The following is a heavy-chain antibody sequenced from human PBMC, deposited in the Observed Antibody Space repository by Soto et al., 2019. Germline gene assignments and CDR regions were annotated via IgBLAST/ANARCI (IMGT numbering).Heavy chain of an antibody. Sequence: GASVKVSCKASGYTFTSYYMHWVRQAPGQGLEWMGIINPSGGSTSYAQKFQGRVTMTRDTSTSTVYMELSSLRSEDTAVYYCAKGPWIQLWLGYYYYYGMGVWGQGTTVTVSS. V-gene: IGHV1-46*01. CDR3: AKGPWIQLWLGYYYYYGMGV. D-gene: IGHD5-18*01. J-gene: IGHJ6*02. CDR1: GYTFTSYY. CDR2: INPSGGST.